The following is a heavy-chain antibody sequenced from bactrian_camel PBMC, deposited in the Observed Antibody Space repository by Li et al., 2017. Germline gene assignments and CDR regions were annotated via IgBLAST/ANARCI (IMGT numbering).Heavy chain of an antibody. V-gene: IGHV3-2*01. Sequence: QVQLVESGGGLVQPGGSPRLSCAASGFTFSSYYMNWVRQAPGKGLEWVSSIYSDGSNTNYADSVKGRFTISRDNAKNTVYLQMNSLKSEDTALYFCATGEGFDCSGAYCSLHYWGQGTQVTVS. J-gene: IGHJ4*01. D-gene: IGHD3*01. CDR1: GFTFSSYY. CDR3: ATGEGFDCSGAYCSLHY. CDR2: IYSDGSNT.